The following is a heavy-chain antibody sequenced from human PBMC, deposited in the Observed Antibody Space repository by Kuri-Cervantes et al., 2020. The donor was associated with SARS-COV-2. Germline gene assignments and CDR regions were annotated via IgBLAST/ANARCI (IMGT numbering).Heavy chain of an antibody. Sequence: GGSLRLSCAASGFTFSSYWMSWVRQAPGKGLGWVANIKQDGSEKYYVDSVKGRFTISRDNAKNSLYLQMNSLRAEDTAVYYCASGGDCSSTSCYRAEVNWGQGTLVTVSS. CDR2: IKQDGSEK. CDR3: ASGGDCSSTSCYRAEVN. CDR1: GFTFSSYW. J-gene: IGHJ4*02. V-gene: IGHV3-7*01. D-gene: IGHD2-2*02.